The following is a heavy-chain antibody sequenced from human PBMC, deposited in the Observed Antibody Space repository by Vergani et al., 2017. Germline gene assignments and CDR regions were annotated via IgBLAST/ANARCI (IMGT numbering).Heavy chain of an antibody. CDR3: AARGYCSGGSCYPSNWFDP. V-gene: IGHV3-23*01. CDR2: ISGSGGST. CDR1: GFTFSSYA. J-gene: IGHJ5*02. Sequence: EVQLLESGGGLVQPGGSLRLSCAASGFTFSSYAMSWVRQAPGKGLEWVSGISGSGGSTYYADSVKGRFTISRDKSKNTLYLQMNSLRGEDTAVYYCAARGYCSGGSCYPSNWFDPWGQGTLVTVSS. D-gene: IGHD2-15*01.